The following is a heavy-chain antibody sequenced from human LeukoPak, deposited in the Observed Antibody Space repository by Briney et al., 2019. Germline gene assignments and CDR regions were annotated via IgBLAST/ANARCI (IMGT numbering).Heavy chain of an antibody. CDR1: GGSFSGYY. D-gene: IGHD5-12*01. V-gene: IGHV4-34*01. CDR2: INHSGST. CDR3: ARGDKQSGYDYDY. Sequence: SETLSLTCAVYGGSFSGYYWSWIRQPPGKGLEWIGEINHSGSTNYNPSLKSRVTISVDTSKNQFPLKLSSVTAADTAVYYCARGDKQSGYDYDYWGQGTLVTVSS. J-gene: IGHJ4*02.